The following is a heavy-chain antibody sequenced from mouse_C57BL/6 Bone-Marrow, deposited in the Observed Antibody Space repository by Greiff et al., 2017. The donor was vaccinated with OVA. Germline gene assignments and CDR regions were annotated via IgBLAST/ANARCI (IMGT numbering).Heavy chain of an antibody. CDR3: ARSDDGYLYYFDY. CDR2: IYPGSGST. D-gene: IGHD2-3*01. J-gene: IGHJ2*01. Sequence: QVQLQQPGAELVKPGASVKMPCKASGYTFTSYWITWVKQRPGQGLEWIGDIYPGSGSTNYNEKFKSKATLTVDTSSRTAYMQLSSLTSEDSAVYYCARSDDGYLYYFDYWGQGTTLTVSS. CDR1: GYTFTSYW. V-gene: IGHV1-55*01.